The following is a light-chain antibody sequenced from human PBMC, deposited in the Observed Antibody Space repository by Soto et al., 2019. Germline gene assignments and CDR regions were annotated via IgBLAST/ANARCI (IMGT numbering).Light chain of an antibody. V-gene: IGKV1-12*01. CDR1: QDISSW. J-gene: IGKJ1*01. Sequence: DIQMTQSPSSVSASVGDRVTSTCRASQDISSWLAWYQQKPGKAPKLLIYAASSLQSGVPSRFSGSGSGTDFTLTISSLQPEDFATYYCQQSYSTPPWTFGQGTKVDI. CDR3: QQSYSTPPWT. CDR2: AAS.